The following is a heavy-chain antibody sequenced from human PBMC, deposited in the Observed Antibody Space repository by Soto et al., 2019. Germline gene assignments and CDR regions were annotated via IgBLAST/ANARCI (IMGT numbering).Heavy chain of an antibody. D-gene: IGHD5-12*01. J-gene: IGHJ6*03. Sequence: SETLSLTCTVSGGSISSCYWSWVRQRPGKGLEGIGYVYYSVSTNYNPSLKSRVTISVDTSQNQFSLKLSSVTAADTAVSYCARANSGYDYYYDYYMDVWGKGTTVTVSS. CDR1: GGSISSCY. CDR3: ARANSGYDYYYDYYMDV. CDR2: VYYSVST. V-gene: IGHV4-59*01.